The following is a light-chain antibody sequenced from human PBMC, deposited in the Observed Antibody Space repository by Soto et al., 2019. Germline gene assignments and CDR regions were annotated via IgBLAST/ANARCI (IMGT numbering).Light chain of an antibody. Sequence: QSVLTQPRSVSGSPGQSVTISCTGTSSDVGGYNYVSWYQQHPGKAPKLMIYDVSKRPSGVPDRFSGSKSGNTASLTISGLQAEDEADYYCSSYTSSSTGVFGGGTKVTVL. J-gene: IGLJ3*02. CDR1: SSDVGGYNY. V-gene: IGLV2-11*01. CDR2: DVS. CDR3: SSYTSSSTGV.